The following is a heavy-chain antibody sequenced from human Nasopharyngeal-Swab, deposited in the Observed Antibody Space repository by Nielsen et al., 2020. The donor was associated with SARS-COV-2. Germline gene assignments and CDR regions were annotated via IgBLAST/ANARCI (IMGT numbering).Heavy chain of an antibody. Sequence: GESLKISCTASGFTFGDYSMSWVRQAPGKGLEWIGFIRDKLYGGTTEYAASVKGRFTISRDAYKSIAYLQMNSLKIEDTGMYYCTRSGRAATKTRYFDYWGQGTLVTVSS. CDR1: GFTFGDYS. CDR3: TRSGRAATKTRYFDY. D-gene: IGHD2-15*01. CDR2: IRDKLYGGTT. J-gene: IGHJ4*02. V-gene: IGHV3-49*04.